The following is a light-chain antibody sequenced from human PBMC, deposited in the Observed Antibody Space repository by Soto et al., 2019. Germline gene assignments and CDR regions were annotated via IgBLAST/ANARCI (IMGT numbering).Light chain of an antibody. Sequence: QSALTQPRSVSGSPGQSVTISCTGTSRDVGAYNYVSWYQQHPGKAPRLMVYDVTKRPSGVPDRFSGSKSGNTASLTISGLRSEDEADYYCCSYAGSYIMIFGGGTKLTVL. CDR1: SRDVGAYNY. CDR3: CSYAGSYIMI. J-gene: IGLJ2*01. CDR2: DVT. V-gene: IGLV2-11*01.